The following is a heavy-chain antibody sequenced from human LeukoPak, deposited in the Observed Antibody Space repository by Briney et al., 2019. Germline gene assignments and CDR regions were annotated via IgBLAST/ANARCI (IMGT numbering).Heavy chain of an antibody. V-gene: IGHV1-2*02. CDR1: GYIVTDYY. CDR2: INPVTGGT. D-gene: IGHD3/OR15-3a*01. CDR3: ARANPIYVFWIGYF. Sequence: ASVKVSCRASGYIVTDYYVHWVRQAPGQGLEWMAWINPVTGGTNYAQKFQDRVTVTRDTSTSTAYMELSSLGSDDTAVYFCARANPIYVFWIGYFWGQGTLVTVSS. J-gene: IGHJ4*02.